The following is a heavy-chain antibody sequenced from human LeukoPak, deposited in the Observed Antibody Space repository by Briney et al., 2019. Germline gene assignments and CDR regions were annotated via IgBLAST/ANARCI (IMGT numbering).Heavy chain of an antibody. CDR2: MNPNSGNT. CDR1: GYTFTSYD. CDR3: ASWSSTRGTFDY. D-gene: IGHD6-13*01. V-gene: IGHV1-8*01. Sequence: ASVKVSCKASGYTFTSYDINWVRQATGQGLEWMGWMNPNSGNTGYAQKFQGRVTMTRNTSISTAYMELSSLRSEDTAVYYCASWSSTRGTFDYWGQGTLVTVSS. J-gene: IGHJ4*02.